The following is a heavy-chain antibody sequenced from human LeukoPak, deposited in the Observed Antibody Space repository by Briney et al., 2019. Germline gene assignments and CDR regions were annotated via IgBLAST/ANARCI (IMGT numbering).Heavy chain of an antibody. D-gene: IGHD3-22*01. Sequence: SETLSLTCTVSGGSISSYYWSWIRQPPGKGLEWIGYIYYSGSTNYNPSLKSRVTISVDTSKNQFSLKLSSVPAADTAVYYSARHQADSSGYTFDYWGQGTLVTVSS. CDR2: IYYSGST. J-gene: IGHJ4*02. CDR1: GGSISSYY. V-gene: IGHV4-59*08. CDR3: ARHQADSSGYTFDY.